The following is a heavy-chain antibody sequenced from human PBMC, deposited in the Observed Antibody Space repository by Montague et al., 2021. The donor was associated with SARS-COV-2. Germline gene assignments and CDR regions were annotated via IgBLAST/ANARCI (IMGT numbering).Heavy chain of an antibody. V-gene: IGHV4-61*02. CDR1: GGSISNGSYY. D-gene: IGHD6-6*01. CDR2: IYTSGST. J-gene: IGHJ4*02. Sequence: TLSLTCTVSGGSISNGSYYWSWIRQPAGKGLEWIGRIYTSGSTNYNPSLKSRVTISADTSKNQFSLKMTSVTAADTAVYYCARVPVLASAEYWGQGTLVTVSP. CDR3: ARVPVLASAEY.